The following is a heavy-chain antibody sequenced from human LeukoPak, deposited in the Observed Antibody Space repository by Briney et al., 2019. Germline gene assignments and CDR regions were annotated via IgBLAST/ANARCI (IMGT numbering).Heavy chain of an antibody. CDR2: INPNSGGT. CDR1: GYTFTGYY. Sequence: ASVKVSCKASGYTFTGYYMHWVRQAPGQGLEWMGWINPNSGGTNYAQKFQGRVTMTRDTSISTAYMELSRLRSDDTAVYYCARDIGSSGTIFGLVIIPSLYFDYWGQGTLVTVSS. J-gene: IGHJ4*02. D-gene: IGHD3-3*01. V-gene: IGHV1-2*02. CDR3: ARDIGSSGTIFGLVIIPSLYFDY.